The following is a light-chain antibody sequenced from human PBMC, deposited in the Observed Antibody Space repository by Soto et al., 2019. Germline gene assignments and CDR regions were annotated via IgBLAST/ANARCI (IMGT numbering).Light chain of an antibody. CDR2: DAS. J-gene: IGKJ1*01. Sequence: EIVLTQSPATLSLSPGERATLSCRASQSVSDYLAWYQQRPGRAPRLLIYDASTRATGIPARFSASGSGTDFTLTSSSLEPEDFAVYFCQQRYDWPPWTFGQGTKVEIK. CDR3: QQRYDWPPWT. V-gene: IGKV3-11*01. CDR1: QSVSDY.